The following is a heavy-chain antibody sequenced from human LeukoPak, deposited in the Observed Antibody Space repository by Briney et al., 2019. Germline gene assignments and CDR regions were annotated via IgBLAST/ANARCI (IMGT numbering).Heavy chain of an antibody. V-gene: IGHV1-18*01. J-gene: IGHJ3*02. CDR2: ISGDNGNT. CDR1: VHTFPSYG. D-gene: IGHD6-13*01. CDR3: ARGYSSSWDDAFDI. Sequence: ASVKVSCKSSVHTFPSYGISGVRQAPAQGLEWMGWISGDNGNTNYVQKLQGRVNMTTDTPRGTAYMERRSLRSDDTAVYYCARGYSSSWDDAFDICGQGTMVTVSS.